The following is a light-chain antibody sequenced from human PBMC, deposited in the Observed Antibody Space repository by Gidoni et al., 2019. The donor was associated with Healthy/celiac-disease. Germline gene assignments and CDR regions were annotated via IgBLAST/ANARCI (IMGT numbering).Light chain of an antibody. V-gene: IGKV3-15*01. CDR3: QQYNNWHRT. CDR2: GAS. CDR1: QSVSSN. J-gene: IGKJ1*01. Sequence: EIGLTQSPATLSVSPGESATLSCRASQSVSSNLAWYQQKPGHAPRLLLYGASTRATGIPARVSVSGSGTEFTLTISSLQSEDFAVYYCQQYNNWHRTFGQGTKVEIK.